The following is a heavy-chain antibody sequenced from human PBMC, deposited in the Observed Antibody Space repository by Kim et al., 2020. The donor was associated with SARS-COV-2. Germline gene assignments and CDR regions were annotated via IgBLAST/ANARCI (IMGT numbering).Heavy chain of an antibody. D-gene: IGHD3-10*01. Sequence: KGRFTTSRDNSKNTLYLQMNSLRAEDTAVYYCAKDRRVAGITMVRGVMGYWGQGTLVTVSS. V-gene: IGHV3-23*01. CDR3: AKDRRVAGITMVRGVMGY. J-gene: IGHJ4*02.